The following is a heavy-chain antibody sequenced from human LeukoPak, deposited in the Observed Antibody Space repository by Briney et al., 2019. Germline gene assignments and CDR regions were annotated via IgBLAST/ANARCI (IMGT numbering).Heavy chain of an antibody. CDR2: INHSGST. CDR1: GGSISSSSYY. D-gene: IGHD1-7*01. CDR3: ARGGNWNYGGAVDY. Sequence: PSETLSLTCTVSGGSISSSSYYWGWIRQPPGKGLEWIGEINHSGSTNYNPSLKSRVTISVDTSKNQFSLKLSSVTAADTAVYYCARGGNWNYGGAVDYWGQGTLVTVSS. V-gene: IGHV4-39*07. J-gene: IGHJ4*02.